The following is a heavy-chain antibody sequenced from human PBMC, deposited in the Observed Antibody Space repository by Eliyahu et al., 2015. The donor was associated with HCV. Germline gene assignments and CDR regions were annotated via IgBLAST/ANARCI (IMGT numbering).Heavy chain of an antibody. J-gene: IGHJ4*02. CDR3: ARGPPPPIAAAAPFDY. Sequence: EVQLVESGGGLVKPGGSLGLXCXASGFTFLSYSMTWVRQAPGKGLEWXSSISSSSSYIYYADSVKGRFTISRDNAKNSLYLQMNSLRAEDTAVYYCARGPPPPIAAAAPFDYWGQGTLVTVSS. D-gene: IGHD6-13*01. CDR2: ISSSSSYI. V-gene: IGHV3-21*01. CDR1: GFTFLSYS.